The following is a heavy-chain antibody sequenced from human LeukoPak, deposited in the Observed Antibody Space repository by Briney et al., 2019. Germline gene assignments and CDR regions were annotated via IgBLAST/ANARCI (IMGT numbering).Heavy chain of an antibody. D-gene: IGHD3-22*01. Sequence: PGGSLRLSCAASGFTFSSYSMNWVRQAPGKGLEWVSSISSSSSYIYYADSVKGRFTISRDNAKNSLYLQMNSLRAEDTAVYYCARGLEYYYDSSGFPTPSTPYYFDYWGQGTLVTVSS. J-gene: IGHJ4*02. V-gene: IGHV3-21*01. CDR3: ARGLEYYYDSSGFPTPSTPYYFDY. CDR1: GFTFSSYS. CDR2: ISSSSSYI.